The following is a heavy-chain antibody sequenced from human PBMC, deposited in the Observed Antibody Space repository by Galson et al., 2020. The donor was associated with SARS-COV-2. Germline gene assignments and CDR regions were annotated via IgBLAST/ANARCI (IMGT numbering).Heavy chain of an antibody. J-gene: IGHJ4*02. V-gene: IGHV3-23*01. CDR3: ARQYYPTRQTSDTPRRLQDFWLMKFRDY. CDR2: ISGSGVEI. D-gene: IGHD5-18*01. Sequence: GGSLRLSCEASEFTFSTYAMTWVRQAPGKGLEWVSAISGSGVEIYYADSVRGRFTVSRDNSRNILYLQMNSLRPEDTAVYFCARQYYPTRQTSDTPRRLQDFWLMKFRDYWGPGVLVTVSS. CDR1: EFTFSTYA.